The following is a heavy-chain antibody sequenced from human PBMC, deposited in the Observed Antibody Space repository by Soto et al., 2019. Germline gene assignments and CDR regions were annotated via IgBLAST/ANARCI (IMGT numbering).Heavy chain of an antibody. CDR1: GGTFSSYT. J-gene: IGHJ3*02. V-gene: IGHV1-69*08. Sequence: QVQLVQSGAEVKKPGSSVKVSCKASGGTFSSYTISWVRQAPGQGLEWMGRIIPILGIANYAQKFQGRVTITADKSTSTADMELSSLRSEDTAVYYCARDLLLLWFGEDNEDAFDIWGQGTMVTVSS. D-gene: IGHD3-10*01. CDR3: ARDLLLLWFGEDNEDAFDI. CDR2: IIPILGIA.